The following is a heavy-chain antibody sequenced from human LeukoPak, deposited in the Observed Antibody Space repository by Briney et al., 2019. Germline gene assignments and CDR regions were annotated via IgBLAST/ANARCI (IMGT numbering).Heavy chain of an antibody. V-gene: IGHV3-30*02. Sequence: PGGSLRLSCAASGFTFSYYGMHWVRQPPGKGLEWVAFIRYTASDKYYADSVKGRFTISRDNSKNMVYLQMNSLRDEDTAVYYCAQDPISRRGAGRGASPIELPDIWGQGTMVTVSS. D-gene: IGHD1-1*01. CDR3: AQDPISRRGAGRGASPIELPDI. CDR2: IRYTASDK. J-gene: IGHJ3*02. CDR1: GFTFSYYG.